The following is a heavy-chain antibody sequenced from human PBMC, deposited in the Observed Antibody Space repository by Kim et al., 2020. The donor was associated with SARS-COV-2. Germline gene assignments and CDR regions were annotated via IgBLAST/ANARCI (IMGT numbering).Heavy chain of an antibody. CDR3: AKSAVSGWYDYFDY. D-gene: IGHD6-19*01. Sequence: ADSLKGRFTDSRDNGKNSLYLQMNGLRAEDTGMYYCAKSAVSGWYDYFDYWGQGTLVTVSS. V-gene: IGHV3-9*01. J-gene: IGHJ4*02.